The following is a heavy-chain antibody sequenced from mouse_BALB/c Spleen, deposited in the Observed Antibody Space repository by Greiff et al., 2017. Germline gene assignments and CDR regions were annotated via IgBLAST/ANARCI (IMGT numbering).Heavy chain of an antibody. CDR3: ASNHYYGSSLFAY. V-gene: IGHV1-14*01. D-gene: IGHD1-1*01. CDR1: GYTFTSYV. CDR2: INPYNDGT. Sequence: VQLQQSGPELVKPGASVKMSCKASGYTFTSYVMHWVKQKPGQGLEWIGYINPYNDGTKYNEKFKGKATLTSDKSSSTAYMELSSLTSEDSAVYYCASNHYYGSSLFAYWGQGTLVTVSA. J-gene: IGHJ3*01.